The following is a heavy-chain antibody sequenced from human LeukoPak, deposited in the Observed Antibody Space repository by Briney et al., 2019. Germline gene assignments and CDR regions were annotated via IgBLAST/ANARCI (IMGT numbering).Heavy chain of an antibody. CDR1: GFTFSSYE. CDR3: AREEVAYDSSGAYYYLDV. V-gene: IGHV3-48*03. D-gene: IGHD3-22*01. CDR2: ISSSTKTI. J-gene: IGHJ6*03. Sequence: GGSLRLSCAACGFTFSSYEMNWVRQAPGKGLEWVSYISSSTKTISYDYSVNGRFTISRDNAKNSLYLQMNSLRAEDTAVYYCAREEVAYDSSGAYYYLDVWGKGTTVTISS.